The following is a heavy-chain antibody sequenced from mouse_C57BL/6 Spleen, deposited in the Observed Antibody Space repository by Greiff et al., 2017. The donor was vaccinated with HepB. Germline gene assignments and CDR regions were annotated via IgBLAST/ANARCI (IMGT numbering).Heavy chain of an antibody. V-gene: IGHV5-17*01. D-gene: IGHD1-1*01. CDR1: GFTFSDYG. Sequence: DVQLVESGGGLVKPGGSLKLSCAASGFTFSDYGMHWVRQAPEKGLEWVAYISSGSSTIYYADTVKGRFTISRDNAKNTLFLQMTSLRSEDTAMYYCARGTTVVAPDYWGQGTTLTVSS. CDR3: ARGTTVVAPDY. CDR2: ISSGSSTI. J-gene: IGHJ2*01.